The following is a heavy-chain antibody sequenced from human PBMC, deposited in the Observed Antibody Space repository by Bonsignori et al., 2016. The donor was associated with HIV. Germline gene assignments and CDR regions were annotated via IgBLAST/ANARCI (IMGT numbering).Heavy chain of an antibody. CDR2: IYYDGTT. CDR1: GDSISDSTDH. Sequence: SETLSLTCTVSGDSISDSTDHWGWIRQPPGKGLDWIGNIYYDGTTYNNPSLKSRVTISVDTSKNQFSLKLNSVTAADTAIYYCARVRSLTLFGVTGAFDIWGQGTMVTVSS. V-gene: IGHV4-39*07. J-gene: IGHJ3*02. CDR3: ARVRSLTLFGVTGAFDI. D-gene: IGHD3-3*01.